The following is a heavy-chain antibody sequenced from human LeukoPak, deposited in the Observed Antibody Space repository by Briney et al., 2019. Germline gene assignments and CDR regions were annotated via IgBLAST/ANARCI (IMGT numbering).Heavy chain of an antibody. D-gene: IGHD3-16*01. J-gene: IGHJ4*02. V-gene: IGHV3-23*01. CDR3: AKNGGVHSSFDY. CDR2: ISGSGGST. CDR1: GFTFSSYA. Sequence: GGSLRLSCAAPGFTFSSYAMSWVRQAPGKGLEWVSAISGSGGSTYYADSVKGRFTISRDNSKNTLYLQMNSLRAEDTAVYYCAKNGGVHSSFDYWGQGTLVTVSS.